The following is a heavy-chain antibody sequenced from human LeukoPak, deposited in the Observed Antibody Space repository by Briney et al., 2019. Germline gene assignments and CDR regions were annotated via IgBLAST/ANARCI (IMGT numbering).Heavy chain of an antibody. Sequence: PGGSLRLSCAASGFTFSSYSMNWVRQAPGKGLEWVSSISSSSSYIYYADSVKGRFTISRDNAKNSLYLQMNSLRAEDTALYYCAKDSTYDILTGSNKFDYWGQGTLVTVSS. CDR1: GFTFSSYS. J-gene: IGHJ4*02. D-gene: IGHD3-9*01. CDR3: AKDSTYDILTGSNKFDY. V-gene: IGHV3-21*04. CDR2: ISSSSSYI.